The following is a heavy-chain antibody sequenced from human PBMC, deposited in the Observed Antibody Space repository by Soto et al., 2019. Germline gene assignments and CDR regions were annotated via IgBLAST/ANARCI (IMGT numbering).Heavy chain of an antibody. CDR3: ARDVGPITIFGEALSGYFDF. V-gene: IGHV3-7*03. CDR1: GFSFGTYW. Sequence: GGSLRLSCAVSGFSFGTYWMSWVRQAPGKGLEWLASIKQDGSERYYLDSVKGRFTISRDNAKDSLSLQMNSLRGEDTAFYYCARDVGPITIFGEALSGYFDFWGQGTLVTVSS. D-gene: IGHD3-3*01. CDR2: IKQDGSER. J-gene: IGHJ4*02.